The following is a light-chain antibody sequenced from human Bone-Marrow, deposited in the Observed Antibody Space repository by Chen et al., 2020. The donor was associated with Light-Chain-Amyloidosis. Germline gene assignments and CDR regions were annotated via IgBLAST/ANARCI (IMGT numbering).Light chain of an antibody. CDR2: EVT. J-gene: IGLJ1*01. CDR1: SSDAGGDNH. Sequence: QSALTQPASVSGSPGQSITISCTGTSSDAGGDNHVSWYQQHPDKAPKLMIYEVTNRPSWVPDRFSGSKSDNTASLTISGLQTEDEADYFCSSYTITNTLVFGRGTRVTVL. V-gene: IGLV2-14*01. CDR3: SSYTITNTLV.